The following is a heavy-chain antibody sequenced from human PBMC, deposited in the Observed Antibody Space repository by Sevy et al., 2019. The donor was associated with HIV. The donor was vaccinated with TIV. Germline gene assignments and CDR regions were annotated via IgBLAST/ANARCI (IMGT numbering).Heavy chain of an antibody. D-gene: IGHD3-22*01. Sequence: GGSLRLSCAASGFTFSSYPMHWVRQAPGKGLEWVSFISFDGTDKYYADAVKGRFTITTDNYNNTLFLQMNSLRAEDTAFYYCVRETTMIPRGAFDFWGQGTMVTVSS. CDR2: ISFDGTDK. V-gene: IGHV3-30-3*01. J-gene: IGHJ3*01. CDR1: GFTFSSYP. CDR3: VRETTMIPRGAFDF.